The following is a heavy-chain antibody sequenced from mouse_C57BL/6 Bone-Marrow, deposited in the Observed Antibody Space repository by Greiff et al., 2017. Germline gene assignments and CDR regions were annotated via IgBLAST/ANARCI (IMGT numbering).Heavy chain of an antibody. CDR1: GFTFSSYA. CDR3: ARDCWDALSYAMDY. V-gene: IGHV5-4*01. D-gene: IGHD4-1*01. J-gene: IGHJ4*01. CDR2: ISDGGSYT. Sequence: EVQRVESGGGLVKPGGSLKLSCAASGFTFSSYAMSWVRQTPEKRLEWVATISDGGSYTYYPDNVKGRFTISRDNAKNNLYLQMSHLKSEDTAMYYCARDCWDALSYAMDYWGQGTSVTVSS.